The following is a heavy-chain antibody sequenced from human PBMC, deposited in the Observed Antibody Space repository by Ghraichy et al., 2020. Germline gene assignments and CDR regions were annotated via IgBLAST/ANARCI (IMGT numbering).Heavy chain of an antibody. CDR2: INSDGRTT. Sequence: GGSLRLSCAASGFTFSRYWMHWVRQAPGKGLVWVSRINSDGRTTTYADSVKGRFTISRDNAKNTLYLQMNSLRADDTAVYYCARDPGVPVAIGNWLDPWGQGTLVTVSS. CDR3: ARDPGVPVAIGNWLDP. V-gene: IGHV3-74*01. CDR1: GFTFSRYW. D-gene: IGHD2-2*02. J-gene: IGHJ5*02.